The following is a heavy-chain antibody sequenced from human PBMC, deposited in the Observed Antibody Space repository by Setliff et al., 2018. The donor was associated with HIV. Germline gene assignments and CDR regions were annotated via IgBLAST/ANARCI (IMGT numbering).Heavy chain of an antibody. D-gene: IGHD2-15*01. CDR3: ARSSRGYCSGGSCYGFDP. J-gene: IGHJ5*02. Sequence: PSETLSLTCGVYGGSLSDYYWSWIRQPPGKGLEWIGEINHSGSSNYNPSLKSRVTISVDTSKNQLSLNVTSVTAADPAVYYCARSSRGYCSGGSCYGFDPWGQGNLVTVSS. CDR1: GGSLSDYY. V-gene: IGHV4-34*01. CDR2: INHSGSS.